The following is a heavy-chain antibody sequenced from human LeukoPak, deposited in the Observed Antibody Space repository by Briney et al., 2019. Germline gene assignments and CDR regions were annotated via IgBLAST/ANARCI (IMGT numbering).Heavy chain of an antibody. D-gene: IGHD3-16*01. Sequence: PSETLSLTCTVSGGSISPYYWSWIRQPPGKGLECIGYIYYSGSTNYSPSLKSRVTISVDTSKNQFSLKLSSATAADTAVYYCARGGWSLDLWGRGTLVTVSS. CDR3: ARGGWSLDL. J-gene: IGHJ2*01. V-gene: IGHV4-59*01. CDR1: GGSISPYY. CDR2: IYYSGST.